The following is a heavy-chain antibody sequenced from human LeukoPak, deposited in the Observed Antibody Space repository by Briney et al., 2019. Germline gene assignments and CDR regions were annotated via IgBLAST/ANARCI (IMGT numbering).Heavy chain of an antibody. CDR3: ARLEYYDFWSPDADVFDI. Sequence: PSETLSLTCTVSGGSISSSYWSWIRQPPGKGLEWNGYIYYTGTTNYNPSLKSRVTISVDTSKNQFSLKLSSVTAADTAVYYCARLEYYDFWSPDADVFDIWGQGTMVTVSS. CDR1: GGSISSSY. CDR2: IYYTGTT. V-gene: IGHV4-59*08. J-gene: IGHJ3*02. D-gene: IGHD3-3*01.